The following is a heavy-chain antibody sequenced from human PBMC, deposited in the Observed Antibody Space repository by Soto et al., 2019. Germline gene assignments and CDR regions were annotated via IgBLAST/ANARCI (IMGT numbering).Heavy chain of an antibody. CDR2: IKSKTDGGTT. V-gene: IGHV3-15*01. D-gene: IGHD3-22*01. CDR3: PTDLPITMIVVAKYAMDV. Sequence: GASLRLSCAASGLTFSNACMSWVREAPGKGLEWVGRIKSKTDGGTTDYAAPVKGRFTISRDDSKNTLYLQMNSLKTEDTAVYYCPTDLPITMIVVAKYAMDVWGQGTTLTVSS. J-gene: IGHJ6*02. CDR1: GLTFSNAC.